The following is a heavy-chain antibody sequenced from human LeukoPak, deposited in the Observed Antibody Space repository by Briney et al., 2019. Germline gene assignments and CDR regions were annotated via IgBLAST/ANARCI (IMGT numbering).Heavy chain of an antibody. CDR1: GGTFSSYA. CDR2: IIPIFGTA. J-gene: IGHJ3*02. CDR3: ASAFMTTLVTAAFDI. D-gene: IGHD4-23*01. Sequence: ASVKVSCKASGGTFSSYAISWVRQAPGQGLEWMGGIIPIFGTANYAQKFQGRVTITADESTSTAYMELSSLRSEDTAVYYCASAFMTTLVTAAFDIWGQGTMVTVSS. V-gene: IGHV1-69*13.